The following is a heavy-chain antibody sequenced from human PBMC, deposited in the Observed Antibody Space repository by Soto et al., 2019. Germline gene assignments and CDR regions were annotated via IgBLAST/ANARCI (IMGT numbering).Heavy chain of an antibody. D-gene: IGHD6-13*01. Sequence: PGGSLRLSCTASGFTFGDYAMSWFRQAPGKGLEWVGFIRSKAYGGTTEYAASVKGRFTISRDDSKSIAYLQMNSLKTEDTAVYFCTRDLSSRWPEDAFDIWGQGTMVTVS. J-gene: IGHJ3*02. CDR1: GFTFGDYA. CDR3: TRDLSSRWPEDAFDI. CDR2: IRSKAYGGTT. V-gene: IGHV3-49*03.